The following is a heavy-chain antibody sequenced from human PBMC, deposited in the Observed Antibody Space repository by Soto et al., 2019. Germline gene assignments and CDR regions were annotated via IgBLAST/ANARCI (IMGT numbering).Heavy chain of an antibody. Sequence: QVQLVQSGAEVKKPGSTVKVSCKASGGPFSSYAISWVRQAAGQGLEWMGGIIPIFGTANYAPKFQGRVTITADESTSTSYMELSSLRSEDTDVYYCAIEELDCSGGSCYSAFGAFDIWVQGTMVTVSS. CDR2: IIPIFGTA. J-gene: IGHJ3*02. CDR1: GGPFSSYA. CDR3: AIEELDCSGGSCYSAFGAFDI. D-gene: IGHD2-15*01. V-gene: IGHV1-69*01.